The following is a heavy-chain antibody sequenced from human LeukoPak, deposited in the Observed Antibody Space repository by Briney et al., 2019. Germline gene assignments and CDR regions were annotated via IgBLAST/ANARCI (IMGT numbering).Heavy chain of an antibody. CDR1: GFTFSSYG. D-gene: IGHD6-6*01. CDR3: AREAVHDAFDI. J-gene: IGHJ3*02. Sequence: GRSLRLSCAASGFTFSSYGMHWVRQAPGKGLEWVAVIWYDGSNKYYADSVKGRFTISRDNSKNTLYLQMNSLRAEDTAVYYCAREAVHDAFDIWGQGTMVTVSS. V-gene: IGHV3-33*01. CDR2: IWYDGSNK.